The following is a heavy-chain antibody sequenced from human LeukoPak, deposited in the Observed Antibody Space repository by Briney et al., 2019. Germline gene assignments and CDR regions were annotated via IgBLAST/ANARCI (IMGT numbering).Heavy chain of an antibody. Sequence: GASVTVSCTASGYTFTGYYMHWVRQAPGQGLEWMGRINPNNGGTNCAQKFQGRVTMTGDTSISTAYMELSSLRSDDTAVYYCARESGSYHGNDYWGQGTLVTVSS. V-gene: IGHV1-2*06. J-gene: IGHJ4*02. D-gene: IGHD1-26*01. CDR1: GYTFTGYY. CDR2: INPNNGGT. CDR3: ARESGSYHGNDY.